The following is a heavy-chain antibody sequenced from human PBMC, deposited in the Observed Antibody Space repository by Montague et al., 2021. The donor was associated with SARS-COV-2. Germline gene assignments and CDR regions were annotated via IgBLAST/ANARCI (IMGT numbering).Heavy chain of an antibody. Sequence: SETLSLTCTVSGRSTSSSSYYWGWIRQPPGKGLEWIGSIFYSGSTDYNPSLKSRVTISVDTSKNQFSLKLSFVTAADTAVYYCASMVRAQVYYFDYWGQGTLVTVSS. J-gene: IGHJ4*02. D-gene: IGHD3-10*01. CDR2: IFYSGST. CDR1: GRSTSSSSYY. CDR3: ASMVRAQVYYFDY. V-gene: IGHV4-39*01.